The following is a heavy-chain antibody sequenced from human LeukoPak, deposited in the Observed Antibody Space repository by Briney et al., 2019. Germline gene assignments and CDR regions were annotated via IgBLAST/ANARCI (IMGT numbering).Heavy chain of an antibody. CDR2: IKSKADGGTT. CDR3: TTEGSMVRGVIVR. D-gene: IGHD3-10*01. J-gene: IGHJ4*02. Sequence: PGGSLRLSCAASGFTFSNAWMSWVGQAPGKGLEWVGRIKSKADGGTTDYAAPVKGSFTISRDDSKNTLYLQMNSLKTEDTAVYYCTTEGSMVRGVIVRWGQGTLVTVSS. CDR1: GFTFSNAW. V-gene: IGHV3-15*01.